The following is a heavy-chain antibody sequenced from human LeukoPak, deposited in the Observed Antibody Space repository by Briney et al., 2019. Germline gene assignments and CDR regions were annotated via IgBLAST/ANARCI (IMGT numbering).Heavy chain of an antibody. CDR3: ARDKSLQDV. Sequence: PGGSLRLSCAASGFTFTSYSMNWVRQAPGKGLGWVSSISSSSYIYYADSVKGRYTISRDNAKNSLYLQMNSLRAEDTAVYYCARDKSLQDVWGKGTTVTVSS. CDR1: GFTFTSYS. V-gene: IGHV3-21*01. J-gene: IGHJ6*04. CDR2: ISSSSYI.